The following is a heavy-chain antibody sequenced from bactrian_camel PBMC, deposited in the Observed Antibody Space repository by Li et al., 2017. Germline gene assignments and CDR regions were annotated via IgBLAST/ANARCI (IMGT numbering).Heavy chain of an antibody. D-gene: IGHD6*01. CDR1: GFTFSSST. CDR3: AATPLYGSSWYY. Sequence: VQLVESGGGLVQPGGSLRLSCAASGFTFSSSTMTWVRQAPGKGLEWDSTINSGGGATYYADSVKGRFTISGDNAKNTLYLQMNSLKPEDTAMYYCAATPLYGSSWYYWGQGTQVTVS. J-gene: IGHJ4*01. V-gene: IGHV3S31*01. CDR2: INSGGGAT.